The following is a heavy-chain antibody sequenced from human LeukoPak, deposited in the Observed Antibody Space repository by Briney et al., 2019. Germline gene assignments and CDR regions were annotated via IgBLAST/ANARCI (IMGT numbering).Heavy chain of an antibody. J-gene: IGHJ4*02. CDR1: GFTFSSYA. CDR2: ISYDGSKK. V-gene: IGHV3-30-3*01. Sequence: PGGSLRLSCAASGFTFSSYAMDWIRQAPGKGLEWVAVISYDGSKKYYADSVRGRFTISRDNSKNTVYLQMNSLRGDDTAVYYCARSLDYWGQGTLVTVYS. CDR3: ARSLDY.